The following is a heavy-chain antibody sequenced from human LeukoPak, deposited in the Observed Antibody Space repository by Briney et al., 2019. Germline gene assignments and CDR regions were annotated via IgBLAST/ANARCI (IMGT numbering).Heavy chain of an antibody. D-gene: IGHD5-12*01. CDR3: ARDPTTSDSGWGFLKPFDP. J-gene: IGHJ5*02. CDR2: INHSGST. CDR1: GGSISSNNW. V-gene: IGHV4-4*02. Sequence: SETLSLTCAVSGGSISSNNWWNWVRQPPGKGLEWIGEINHSGSTNYNPSLKSRVTISVDTSKNQFSLKLSSVTAADTAVYYCARDPTTSDSGWGFLKPFDPWGQGTLVTVSS.